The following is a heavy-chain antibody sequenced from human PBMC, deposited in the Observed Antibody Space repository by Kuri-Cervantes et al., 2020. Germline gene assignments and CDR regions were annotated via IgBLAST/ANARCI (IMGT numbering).Heavy chain of an antibody. CDR1: GGSISSYY. V-gene: IGHV3-11*01. CDR3: AREGYGGIPDAFDI. CDR2: ISSSGSTI. J-gene: IGHJ3*02. Sequence: GGSLRLSCTVSGGSISSYYMSWIRLAPGKGLEWVSYISSSGSTIYYADSVKGRFTISRDDAKNSLYLQMNSLRAEDTAVYYCAREGYGGIPDAFDIWGQGTMVTVSS. D-gene: IGHD4-23*01.